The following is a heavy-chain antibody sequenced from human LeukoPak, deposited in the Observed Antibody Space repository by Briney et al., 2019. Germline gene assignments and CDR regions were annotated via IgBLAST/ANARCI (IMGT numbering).Heavy chain of an antibody. CDR2: INSDGSST. Sequence: PGGSLRLSCAASGFSFSSYWMHWVRQTPGKGLVWVSRINSDGSSTSYADSVKGRFTISRDNAKNTLYLQMNSLRTEDTAVYHGVLISRVVGPTTEVDYWGQGTMVTVSS. CDR1: GFSFSSYW. V-gene: IGHV3-74*01. D-gene: IGHD1-26*01. J-gene: IGHJ4*02. CDR3: VLISRVVGPTTEVDY.